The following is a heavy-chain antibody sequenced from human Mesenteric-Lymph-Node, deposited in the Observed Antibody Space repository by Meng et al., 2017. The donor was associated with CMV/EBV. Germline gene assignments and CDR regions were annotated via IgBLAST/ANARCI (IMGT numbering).Heavy chain of an antibody. CDR1: GYSFTSYW. CDR3: ARHVFYCTDGVCPYFDY. J-gene: IGHJ4*02. CDR2: IYPGDSDT. V-gene: IGHV5-51*01. D-gene: IGHD2-8*01. Sequence: GESLKISCQGSGYSFTSYWIGWVRQMPGKGLEWMGIIYPGDSDTRYSPSFQGQVTISADKSISTAYLQWSSLKASDTAMYYCARHVFYCTDGVCPYFDYWGQGTLVTVSS.